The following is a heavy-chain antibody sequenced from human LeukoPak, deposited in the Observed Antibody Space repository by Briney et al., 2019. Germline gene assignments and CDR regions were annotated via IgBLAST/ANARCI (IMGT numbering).Heavy chain of an antibody. V-gene: IGHV3-21*01. D-gene: IGHD3-10*01. J-gene: IGHJ4*02. CDR1: GFTFSSYS. CDR2: ISSSSSYI. CDR3: ARLMVRGVHFDY. Sequence: GGSLRLSCAASGFTFSSYSMNWVRQAPGKGLEWISSISSSSSYIYYADSVKGRFTISRDNAKNSLYLQMNSLRAEDTAVYYCARLMVRGVHFDYWGQGTLVTVSS.